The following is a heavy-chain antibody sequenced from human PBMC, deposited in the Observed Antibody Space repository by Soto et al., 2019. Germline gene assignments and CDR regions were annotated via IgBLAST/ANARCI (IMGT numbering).Heavy chain of an antibody. V-gene: IGHV3-15*07. J-gene: IGHJ4*02. CDR3: CTGVGMARSGALAY. CDR2: IKSKTDGGTT. CDR1: GFTFSSAW. D-gene: IGHD3-10*01. Sequence: EVRLMESGGGLVKPGGSLRVSCAASGFTFSSAWMFWVRQAPGKGPEWVGRIKSKTDGGTTDYTTRVKDRFTISREGSKNTLYLEMSSLDIEDTAVSYCCTGVGMARSGALAYWGQRVLVTVSS.